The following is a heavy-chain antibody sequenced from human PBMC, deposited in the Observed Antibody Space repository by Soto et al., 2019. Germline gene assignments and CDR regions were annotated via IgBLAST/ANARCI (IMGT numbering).Heavy chain of an antibody. CDR2: IYYSCST. D-gene: IGHD3-10*01. CDR1: GGSISNYY. Sequence: PSETLSLTCTVSGGSISNYYWSWIRQPPGKGLEWIGYIYYSCSTHYTPSFKSRATISVDTSKNHFSLKLTSVTAADTAIYYCARTHYYNTNWYFYYWGQGALVTVSS. J-gene: IGHJ4*02. CDR3: ARTHYYNTNWYFYY. V-gene: IGHV4-59*01.